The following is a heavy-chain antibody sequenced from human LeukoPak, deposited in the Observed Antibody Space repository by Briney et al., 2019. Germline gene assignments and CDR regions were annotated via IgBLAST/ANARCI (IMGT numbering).Heavy chain of an antibody. V-gene: IGHV3-21*01. Sequence: GGSLRLSCAASGFTFSTYNMNWVRRAPGKGLEWVSSISSSGTYLYYADSMKGRFTISRDNAKNSLYLQMNSLRAEDTAVYCCAREIVFNDFWSGYYNDYWGQGTLVTVSS. J-gene: IGHJ4*02. CDR2: ISSSGTYL. CDR1: GFTFSTYN. CDR3: AREIVFNDFWSGYYNDY. D-gene: IGHD3-3*01.